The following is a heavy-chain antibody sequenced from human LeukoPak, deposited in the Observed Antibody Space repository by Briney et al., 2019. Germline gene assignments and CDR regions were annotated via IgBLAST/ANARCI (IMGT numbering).Heavy chain of an antibody. V-gene: IGHV4-39*07. CDR2: IYYIGST. Sequence: SETLSLTCTVSGGSISSSSYYWAWIRQPPGKELEWIGSIYYIGSTYYNPSLKSRVTISVDTSKNQFSLKLSSVTAADTAVYYCAGGIALAVIFSDYWGMEPWSPSPQ. CDR1: GGSISSSSYY. D-gene: IGHD6-19*01. J-gene: IGHJ4*01. CDR3: AGGIALAVIFSDY.